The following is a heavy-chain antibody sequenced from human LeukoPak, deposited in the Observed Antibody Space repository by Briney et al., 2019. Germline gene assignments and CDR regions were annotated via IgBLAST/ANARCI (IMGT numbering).Heavy chain of an antibody. J-gene: IGHJ4*02. CDR2: IYTTGST. CDR1: GFTVSSNS. CDR3: AKVLRWPSSFDY. Sequence: GGSLRLSCTVSGFTVSSNSMSWVRQAPGKGLEWVSFIYTTGSTHNSDSVKGRFTISRDNSKNTLYLQMNSLRAEDTAVYYCAKVLRWPSSFDYWGQGTLVTVSS. V-gene: IGHV3-53*01. D-gene: IGHD4-23*01.